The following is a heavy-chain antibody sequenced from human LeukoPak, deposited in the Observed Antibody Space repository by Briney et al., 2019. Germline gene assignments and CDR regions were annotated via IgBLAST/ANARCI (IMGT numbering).Heavy chain of an antibody. CDR1: GGSFSAYY. Sequence: SETLSLTCAVYGGSFSAYYWSWVRQPPGKGLEWIGEINHSGSTNYNPSLKSRVTVSVDTSKNQFSLKLSSVTAADTAVYYCAGTQTVGSTLSNSWGQGTLVTVSS. CDR3: AGTQTVGSTLSNS. CDR2: INHSGST. D-gene: IGHD1-26*01. V-gene: IGHV4-34*01. J-gene: IGHJ4*02.